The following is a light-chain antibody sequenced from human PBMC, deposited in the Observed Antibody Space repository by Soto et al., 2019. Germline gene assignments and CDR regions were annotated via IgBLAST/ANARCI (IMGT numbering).Light chain of an antibody. CDR3: AARDDRLNGHV. V-gene: IGLV1-44*01. Sequence: QSVLTQPPSLSATPGQRVTISCSGGGSNVGSNGVEWFQQLPGAAPKLLIYSDTERPSGVPDRFSGSRAGTSASLAISGLRSEDEADYYCAARDDRLNGHVFGTGTKLTVL. J-gene: IGLJ1*01. CDR1: GSNVGSNG. CDR2: SDT.